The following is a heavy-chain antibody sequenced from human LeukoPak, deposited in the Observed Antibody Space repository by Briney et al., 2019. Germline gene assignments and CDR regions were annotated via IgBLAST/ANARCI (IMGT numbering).Heavy chain of an antibody. D-gene: IGHD5-12*01. CDR3: ARPEHIVATKVDY. J-gene: IGHJ4*02. CDR2: INYSGST. CDR1: GGSISGYY. V-gene: IGHV4-59*08. Sequence: SETLSLTCAVSGGSISGYYWSWIRQPPGKGLEWIGYINYSGSTNYNPSLKSRVTISVDTSKNQFSLKLSSVTAADTCVYYCARPEHIVATKVDYWGQGTLVTVSS.